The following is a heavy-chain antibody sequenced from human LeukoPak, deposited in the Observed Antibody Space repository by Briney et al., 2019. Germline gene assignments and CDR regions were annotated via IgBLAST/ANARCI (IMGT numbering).Heavy chain of an antibody. V-gene: IGHV4-61*01. Sequence: SETLSLTCTVSGGSVSSGSYYWSWIRQPPGKGLEWIGYIYYSGSTNYNPSLKSRVTISVYTSKNQFSLKLSSVTAADTAVYYCARVGGGYCSGGSCGNWFDPWGQGTLVTVSS. CDR2: IYYSGST. J-gene: IGHJ5*02. CDR1: GGSVSSGSYY. D-gene: IGHD2-15*01. CDR3: ARVGGGYCSGGSCGNWFDP.